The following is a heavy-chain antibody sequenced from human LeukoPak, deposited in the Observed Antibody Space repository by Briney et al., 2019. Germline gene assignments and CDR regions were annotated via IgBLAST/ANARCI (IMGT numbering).Heavy chain of an antibody. Sequence: GGSLRLSCAASGFTFSPYSMSWVRQAPGKGLEWVSSISGSSYIYYADSVKGRFTISRDNAKNSLYLQMNSLRAEDTAVYYCARVAVSGPTGWFDSWGQGTLVIVSS. CDR1: GFTFSPYS. J-gene: IGHJ5*01. CDR3: ARVAVSGPTGWFDS. V-gene: IGHV3-21*01. D-gene: IGHD2-8*02. CDR2: ISGSSYI.